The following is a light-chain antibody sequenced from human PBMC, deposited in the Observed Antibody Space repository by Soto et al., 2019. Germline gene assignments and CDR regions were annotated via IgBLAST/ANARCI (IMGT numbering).Light chain of an antibody. J-gene: IGLJ3*02. Sequence: QPVLTQPPSVSGAPGQRVTISCTGTGSNIGAGYDVHWYQQFPGTAPKLLISGKTSRPSGVPDRFSASKSGTSASLAITGLQAEDEADYYCQSYDNSLSGSWVFGGGTKLTVL. V-gene: IGLV1-40*01. CDR3: QSYDNSLSGSWV. CDR1: GSNIGAGYD. CDR2: GKT.